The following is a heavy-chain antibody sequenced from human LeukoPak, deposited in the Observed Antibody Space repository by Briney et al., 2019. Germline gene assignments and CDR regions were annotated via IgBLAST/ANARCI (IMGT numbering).Heavy chain of an antibody. J-gene: IGHJ4*02. CDR2: TNPNSGNT. D-gene: IGHD3-22*01. CDR1: GYTFTSYD. Sequence: ASVKVSCKASGYTFTSYDINWVRQATGQGLEWMGWTNPNSGNTGYAQKFQGRVTMTRNTSISTAYMELSSLRSEDTAVYYCARGRTDYYESSGSFPALGYWGQGTLVTVSS. CDR3: ARGRTDYYESSGSFPALGY. V-gene: IGHV1-8*01.